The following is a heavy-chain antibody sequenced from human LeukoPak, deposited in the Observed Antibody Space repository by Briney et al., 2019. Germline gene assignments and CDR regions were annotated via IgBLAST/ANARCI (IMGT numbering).Heavy chain of an antibody. D-gene: IGHD6-19*01. CDR3: ARDREAVAGTHFDY. V-gene: IGHV1-2*02. J-gene: IGHJ4*02. CDR2: INPNSGGT. Sequence: GASVKVSCKASGYTFTGCYMHWVRQAPGQGLEWMGWINPNSGGTNYAQKFQGRVTMTRDTSISTAYMELSRLRSDDTAVYYCARDREAVAGTHFDYWGQGTLVTVSS. CDR1: GYTFTGCY.